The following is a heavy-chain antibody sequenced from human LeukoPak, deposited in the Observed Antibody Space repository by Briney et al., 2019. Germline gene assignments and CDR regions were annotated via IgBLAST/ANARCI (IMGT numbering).Heavy chain of an antibody. J-gene: IGHJ4*02. Sequence: GGSLRLSCAASGFSFISYGMHWVRQAPGKGLEWVGVISDDGRSKDYADSVKGRFTISRDNSKDTLYLQMNCLRDEDTAVYYCAKRPSDYGDYVSYFDYWGQGTLVTVSS. V-gene: IGHV3-30*18. CDR2: ISDDGRSK. D-gene: IGHD4-17*01. CDR3: AKRPSDYGDYVSYFDY. CDR1: GFSFISYG.